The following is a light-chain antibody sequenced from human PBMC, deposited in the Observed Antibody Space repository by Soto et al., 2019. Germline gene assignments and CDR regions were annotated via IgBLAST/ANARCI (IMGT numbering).Light chain of an antibody. J-gene: IGKJ5*01. V-gene: IGKV3-15*01. CDR2: GAS. Sequence: DIVLTQSPVTMSLCPGERATVSRRASQSVSSSYLAWYQQKPGQAPRLLIYGASTRATGIPARFSGSGSGTEFTLTISSLQSEDFAVYYCQQYNNWPPITFGQGTQLEIK. CDR3: QQYNNWPPIT. CDR1: QSVSSSY.